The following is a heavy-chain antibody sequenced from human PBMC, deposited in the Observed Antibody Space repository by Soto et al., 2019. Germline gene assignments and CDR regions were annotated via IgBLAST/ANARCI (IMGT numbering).Heavy chain of an antibody. CDR3: AGGDRHYYDSSGYLGGY. J-gene: IGHJ4*02. Sequence: QVQLVQSGAEVKKPGASVKVSCKASGYTFTSYAMHWVRQAPGQRLEWMGWINAGNGNTKYSQKFQGRVTITRDTSASTAYMELSSLRSEDRAVYYCAGGDRHYYDSSGYLGGYWGQGTLVTVSS. CDR2: INAGNGNT. V-gene: IGHV1-3*01. D-gene: IGHD3-22*01. CDR1: GYTFTSYA.